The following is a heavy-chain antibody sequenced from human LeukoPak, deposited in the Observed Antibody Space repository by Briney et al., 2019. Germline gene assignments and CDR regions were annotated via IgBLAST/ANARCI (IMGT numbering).Heavy chain of an antibody. D-gene: IGHD3-9*01. V-gene: IGHV5-51*01. Sequence: GESLKISCKGSGYSFTSYWIGWVRQMPGKGLEWMGIIYPGDSDTRYSPSFQGQVTISADKSISTPYLQWSSLKASDTAMYYCARNANYDILTGYYSRDDAFDIWGQGTMVTVSS. CDR1: GYSFTSYW. CDR2: IYPGDSDT. CDR3: ARNANYDILTGYYSRDDAFDI. J-gene: IGHJ3*02.